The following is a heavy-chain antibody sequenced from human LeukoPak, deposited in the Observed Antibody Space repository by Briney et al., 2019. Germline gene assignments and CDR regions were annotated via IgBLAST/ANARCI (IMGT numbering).Heavy chain of an antibody. CDR3: ARTRLDNWFDP. D-gene: IGHD6-19*01. CDR2: IYYSGGA. J-gene: IGHJ5*02. Sequence: SETLSLTCTVSGGSISSYYWSWIRQPPGKGLEWIGYIYYSGGANYNPSLKSRVTISVDTSKNQFSLKLSSVTAADTAVYYCARTRLDNWFDPWGQGTLVTVSS. V-gene: IGHV4-59*01. CDR1: GGSISSYY.